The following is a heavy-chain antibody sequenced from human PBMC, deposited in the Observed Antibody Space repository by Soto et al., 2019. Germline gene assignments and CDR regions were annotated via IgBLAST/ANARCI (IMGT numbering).Heavy chain of an antibody. J-gene: IGHJ5*02. V-gene: IGHV1-18*01. CDR3: ARFTGINQWTFAT. Sequence: ASVKVSCKASGNTFTSYGISWVRQAPGQGLEWMGWISAYNDKTTYAQKFQGRLTMTTDTSSNTAYMELRSLRYDDTAVYYCARFTGINQWTFATWGQGTLVTVSS. D-gene: IGHD6-19*01. CDR2: ISAYNDKT. CDR1: GNTFTSYG.